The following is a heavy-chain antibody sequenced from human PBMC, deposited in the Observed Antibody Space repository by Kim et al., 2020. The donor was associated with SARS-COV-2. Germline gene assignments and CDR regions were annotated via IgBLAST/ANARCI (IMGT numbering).Heavy chain of an antibody. CDR1: GFTFSSYA. J-gene: IGHJ4*02. D-gene: IGHD1-1*01. CDR3: AKHQTWYTETPFDS. CDR2: LSASGTTT. V-gene: IGHV3-23*01. Sequence: GGSLRLSCAVSGFTFSSYAMSWVRQAPGKGLEWVSGLSASGTTTYYADSVKGRFAMSRDNSKNTLYLQMDSLRGEDTALYYCAKHQTWYTETPFDSWRQGTLVTVSS.